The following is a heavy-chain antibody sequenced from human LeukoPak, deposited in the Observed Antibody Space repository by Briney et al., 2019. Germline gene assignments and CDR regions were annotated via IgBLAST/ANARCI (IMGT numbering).Heavy chain of an antibody. V-gene: IGHV3-21*01. Sequence: PGGSLRLSCAASGFSFSSYSMNWVRQAPGKGLEWVSSISSGRSFTYYGDSVKGRFIISRDNAKNSLYLQMNSLRAEDTAVYYCASSGYSYGPAAYYFDYWGQGTLVTVSS. CDR1: GFSFSSYS. D-gene: IGHD5-18*01. CDR3: ASSGYSYGPAAYYFDY. J-gene: IGHJ4*02. CDR2: ISSGRSFT.